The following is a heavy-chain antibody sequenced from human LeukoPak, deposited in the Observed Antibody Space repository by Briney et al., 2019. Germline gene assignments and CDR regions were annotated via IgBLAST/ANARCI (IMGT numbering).Heavy chain of an antibody. CDR1: GGSISSSSYY. D-gene: IGHD3-9*01. J-gene: IGHJ5*02. Sequence: SETLSLTCTVSGGSISSSSYYWGWIRQPPGKGLEWIGSIYYSGSTYYNPSLKSRVTISVDTSKNQFSLKLSSVTAADTAVYYCARHRPCYDILTGYYWNWFDPWGQGTLVTVSS. CDR3: ARHRPCYDILTGYYWNWFDP. CDR2: IYYSGST. V-gene: IGHV4-39*01.